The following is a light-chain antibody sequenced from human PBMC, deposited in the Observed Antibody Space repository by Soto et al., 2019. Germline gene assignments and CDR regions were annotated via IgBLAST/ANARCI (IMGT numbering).Light chain of an antibody. J-gene: IGKJ5*01. Sequence: EIVLTQSPGTLSLSPGERATLSCRASQSVSSSYLAWYQQKPGQAPRLLIYGASSRATGIPDRFSGSGSGTHFTLTISRLEPEDFAVYFCQQYGSSPVTFGQGTRLEIK. V-gene: IGKV3-20*01. CDR2: GAS. CDR3: QQYGSSPVT. CDR1: QSVSSSY.